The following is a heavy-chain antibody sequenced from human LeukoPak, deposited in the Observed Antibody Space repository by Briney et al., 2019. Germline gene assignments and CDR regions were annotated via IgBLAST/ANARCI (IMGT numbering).Heavy chain of an antibody. CDR3: ARAEGHYFDY. CDR1: GFSFRSYS. Sequence: GGSLRLSCAAAGFSFRSYSMNWVRQAPGKGLEWVSFITSTSTDLFYADSVKGRFTVSRDNARNSLYLQMNNLRAEDTAVYYCARAEGHYFDYWGQGSLVTVSS. CDR2: ITSTSTDL. V-gene: IGHV3-21*01. J-gene: IGHJ4*02.